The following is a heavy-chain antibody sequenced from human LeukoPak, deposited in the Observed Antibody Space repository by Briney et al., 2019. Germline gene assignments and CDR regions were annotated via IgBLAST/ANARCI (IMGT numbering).Heavy chain of an antibody. CDR3: SLARSEYHYGMDV. J-gene: IGHJ6*02. Sequence: SQTLSLTCAISGDSVSSISVAWNWIRLSPSRGLEWLGRTYYRSKWYYEYAVSVKSRINISPDTSKNQFPLQLTSVTPEDTAVYYCSLARSEYHYGMDVWGQGTTVTVSS. V-gene: IGHV6-1*01. CDR2: TYYRSKWYY. CDR1: GDSVSSISVA.